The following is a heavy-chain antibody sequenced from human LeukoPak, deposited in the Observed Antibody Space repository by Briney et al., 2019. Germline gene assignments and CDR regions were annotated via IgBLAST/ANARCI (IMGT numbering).Heavy chain of an antibody. V-gene: IGHV3-53*01. J-gene: IGHJ6*02. CDR2: IYSGGST. Sequence: PGGSLRLSCAASGFTVSSNYMSWVRQAPGKGPEWVSVIYSGGSTYYADSVKGRFTISRDNSKNTLYLQMNSLRAEDTAVYYCARDRYYYGSGSYPYYYGMDVWGQGTTVTVSS. CDR1: GFTVSSNY. CDR3: ARDRYYYGSGSYPYYYGMDV. D-gene: IGHD3-10*01.